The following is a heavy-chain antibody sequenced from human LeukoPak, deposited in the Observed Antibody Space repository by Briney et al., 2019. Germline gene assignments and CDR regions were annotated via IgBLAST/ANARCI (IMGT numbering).Heavy chain of an antibody. J-gene: IGHJ4*02. CDR2: LSARGGGT. Sequence: GGSLRLSCAASGFTFSSYAMSWVRQAPGRGLEWVSGLSARGGGTYYADSVKGRFTISRDISKNTLYLQMNSLRAEDTAVYYCAKVRSGWDFDYWGQGTLVTVSS. CDR3: AKVRSGWDFDY. D-gene: IGHD6-25*01. V-gene: IGHV3-23*01. CDR1: GFTFSSYA.